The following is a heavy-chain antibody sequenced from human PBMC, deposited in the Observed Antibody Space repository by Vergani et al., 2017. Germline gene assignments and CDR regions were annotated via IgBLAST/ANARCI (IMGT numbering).Heavy chain of an antibody. J-gene: IGHJ6*02. CDR3: ARHPDYYDSSGYYYFRYYYYGMDV. D-gene: IGHD3-22*01. V-gene: IGHV4-61*02. Sequence: QVQLQESGPGLVKPSQTLSLTCTVSGGSISSGSYYWSWIRQPAGKGLEWIGRIYTSGSTNYNPSLKSRVTISVDTSKNQFSLKLSSVTAADTAVYYCARHPDYYDSSGYYYFRYYYYGMDVWGQGTTVTVSS. CDR1: GGSISSGSYY. CDR2: IYTSGST.